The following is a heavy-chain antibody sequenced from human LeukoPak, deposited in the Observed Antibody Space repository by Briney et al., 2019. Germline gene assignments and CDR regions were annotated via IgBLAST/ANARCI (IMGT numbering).Heavy chain of an antibody. CDR3: ARGLQNCGGDCYSD. V-gene: IGHV4-30-2*01. Sequence: SETLSLTCAVAGGSISSGGYSWSWIRQPPGKGLEWIGYIYHSGSTYYNPSLKSRVTISVDRSKNRFSLKLSSVTAADTAVYYCARGLQNCGGDCYSDWGQGTLVTVSS. CDR2: IYHSGST. CDR1: GGSISSGGYS. J-gene: IGHJ4*02. D-gene: IGHD2-21*02.